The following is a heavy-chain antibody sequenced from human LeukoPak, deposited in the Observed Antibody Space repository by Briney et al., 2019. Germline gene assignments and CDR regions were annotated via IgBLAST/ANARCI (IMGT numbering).Heavy chain of an antibody. J-gene: IGHJ4*02. CDR2: VNWDGGRT. CDR1: GFTFDDYG. D-gene: IGHD2-15*01. Sequence: GGSLRLSCAASGFTFDDYGMSWVRHAPGKGLEWVSGVNWDGGRTVYADSVKGRFTISRDNAKNSLYLQMNSLRAEDTALYYCASDGRLLSGSRNPQLYYFDYWGQGTLVTVSS. CDR3: ASDGRLLSGSRNPQLYYFDY. V-gene: IGHV3-20*04.